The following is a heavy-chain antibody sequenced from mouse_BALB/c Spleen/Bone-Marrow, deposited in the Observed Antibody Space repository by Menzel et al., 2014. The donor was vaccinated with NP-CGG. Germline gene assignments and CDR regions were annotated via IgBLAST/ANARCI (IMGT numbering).Heavy chain of an antibody. CDR1: GFTFSSFG. CDR2: ISSGSSTI. D-gene: IGHD2-4*01. V-gene: IGHV5-17*02. J-gene: IGHJ4*01. CDR3: ARSPYDYAAMDY. Sequence: EVHLVESGGGLVQPGGSRKLSCAASGFTFSSFGMHWVRQAPEKGLEWVAYISSGSSTIYYADTVKGRFTISRDNPKNNLFLQKTSLRSEDTAMYYCARSPYDYAAMDYWGQGTSVTVSS.